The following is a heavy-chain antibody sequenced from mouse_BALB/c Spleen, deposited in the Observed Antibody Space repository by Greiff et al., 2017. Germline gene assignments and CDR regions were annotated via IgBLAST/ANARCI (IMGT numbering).Heavy chain of an antibody. J-gene: IGHJ3*01. CDR1: GFTFTDYY. V-gene: IGHV7-3*02. CDR3: ARDGDEGFAY. CDR2: IRNKANGYTT. Sequence: EVQGVESGGGLVQPGGSLRLSCATSGFTFTDYYMSWVRQPPGQALEWLGFIRNKANGYTTEYSASVKGRFTISRDNSQSILYLQMNTLRSEDSATYYCARDGDEGFAYWGQGTLVTVSA.